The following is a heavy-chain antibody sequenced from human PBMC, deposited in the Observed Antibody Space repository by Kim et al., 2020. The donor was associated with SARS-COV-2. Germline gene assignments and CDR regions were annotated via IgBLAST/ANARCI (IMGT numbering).Heavy chain of an antibody. Sequence: YYADPVKGRFTISRDNSKNPLYLQMNSLRAEDTAVYYCARMYSSSFSFDYWGQGTLVTVSS. D-gene: IGHD6-6*01. V-gene: IGHV3-53*01. J-gene: IGHJ4*02. CDR3: ARMYSSSFSFDY.